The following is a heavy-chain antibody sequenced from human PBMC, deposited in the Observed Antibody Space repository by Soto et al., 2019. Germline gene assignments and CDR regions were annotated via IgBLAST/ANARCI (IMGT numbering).Heavy chain of an antibody. CDR3: AREGLLCFGELALDP. CDR1: SGSISSSNW. D-gene: IGHD3-10*01. J-gene: IGHJ5*02. Sequence: QVQLQESGPGLVKPSGTLSLTCAVSSGSISSSNWWSWVRQPPGKGLEWIGEIYHRGSTNYNPSLNRVVTISVATSKNQCPLKRSSVTAADTAVYYCAREGLLCFGELALDPWGQGTLVTVSS. V-gene: IGHV4-4*02. CDR2: IYHRGST.